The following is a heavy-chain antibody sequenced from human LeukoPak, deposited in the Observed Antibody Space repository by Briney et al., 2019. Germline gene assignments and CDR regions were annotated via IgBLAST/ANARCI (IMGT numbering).Heavy chain of an antibody. CDR2: IYSGGTT. CDR3: ARVDTVMAYYFDL. V-gene: IGHV3-53*04. D-gene: IGHD5-18*01. Sequence: GGSLRLSCAASGFTVSTNCMTWVRQAPGKGLEWVSTIYSGGTTYYADSVMGRFTISRHNSRNTLYRQMNSLRAEDTAVHYCARVDTVMAYYFDLWGQGTLVTVSS. CDR1: GFTVSTNC. J-gene: IGHJ4*02.